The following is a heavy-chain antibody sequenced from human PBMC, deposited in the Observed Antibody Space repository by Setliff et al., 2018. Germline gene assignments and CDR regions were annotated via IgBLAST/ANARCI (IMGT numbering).Heavy chain of an antibody. J-gene: IGHJ5*02. V-gene: IGHV1-69-2*01. Sequence: ASVKVSCKASGYTFTDYYMHWVQQAPGKGLEWMGRVDPEDGETISAEKFQGRVTITADTSTDTAHMELSSLRSEDTAVYYCATLSKYPYGSGSYMGIRWFDPWGQGTRVTVSS. CDR1: GYTFTDYY. CDR3: ATLSKYPYGSGSYMGIRWFDP. CDR2: VDPEDGET. D-gene: IGHD3-10*01.